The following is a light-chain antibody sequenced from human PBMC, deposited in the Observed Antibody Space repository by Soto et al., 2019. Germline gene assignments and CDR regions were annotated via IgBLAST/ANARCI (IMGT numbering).Light chain of an antibody. CDR2: EVS. CDR3: NSYGGPSTRYV. Sequence: QSALTQPASVSGSPGQSITISCTGTSSDVGGYNYVSWYQQHPGKAPKLMIYEVSNRPSGVSNRFSGTKSGDTASLTISGLQAEDEADYFCNSYGGPSTRYVFGTGTTLTVL. J-gene: IGLJ1*01. V-gene: IGLV2-14*01. CDR1: SSDVGGYNY.